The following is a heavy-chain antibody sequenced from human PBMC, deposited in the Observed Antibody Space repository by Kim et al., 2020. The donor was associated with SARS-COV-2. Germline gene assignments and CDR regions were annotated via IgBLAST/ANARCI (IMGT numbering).Heavy chain of an antibody. CDR1: GFTFGSYA. D-gene: IGHD6-19*01. CDR2: IRGSGAST. J-gene: IGHJ6*02. V-gene: IGHV3-23*01. Sequence: GGSLRLSCAASGFTFGSYAMNWVRQAPGKGLEWVSVIRGSGASTYYADSVKGRFTISRDNSKNTLYLQMNSLRAEDTAVYYCAKDVYSSGWPYYHMDVWGQGTTVTVSS. CDR3: AKDVYSSGWPYYHMDV.